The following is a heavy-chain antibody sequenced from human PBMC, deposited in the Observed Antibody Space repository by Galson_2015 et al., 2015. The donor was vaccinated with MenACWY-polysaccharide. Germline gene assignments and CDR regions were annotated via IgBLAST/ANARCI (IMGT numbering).Heavy chain of an antibody. CDR1: GGSISSYY. CDR2: IYYSGST. J-gene: IGHJ4*02. D-gene: IGHD3-3*01. V-gene: IGHV4-59*01. CDR3: ARGGYDFWSGYYISNYSDY. Sequence: ETLSLTCTVSGGSISSYYWSWIRQPPGKGLEWIGYIYYSGSTNYNPSLKSRVTISVDTSKNQFSLKLSSVTAADTAVYYCARGGYDFWSGYYISNYSDYWGQGTLVTVSS.